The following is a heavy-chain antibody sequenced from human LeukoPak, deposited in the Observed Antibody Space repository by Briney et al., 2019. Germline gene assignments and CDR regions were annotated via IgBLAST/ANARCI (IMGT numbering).Heavy chain of an antibody. J-gene: IGHJ6*02. CDR3: ATPRSGIDYYYGMDV. Sequence: ASVKVSCKASGGTFSSYAISWVRQAPGQGLKWMGGIIPIFGTANCAQKFQGRVTITADESTSTAYMELSSLRSEDTAVYYCATPRSGIDYYYGMDVWGQGTTVTVSS. V-gene: IGHV1-69*13. CDR2: IIPIFGTA. D-gene: IGHD3-10*01. CDR1: GGTFSSYA.